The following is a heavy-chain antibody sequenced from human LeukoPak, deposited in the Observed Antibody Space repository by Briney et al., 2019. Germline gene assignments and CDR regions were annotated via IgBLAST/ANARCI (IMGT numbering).Heavy chain of an antibody. V-gene: IGHV3-23*01. J-gene: IGHJ4*02. Sequence: GGSLRLSFVASGFTFSDYAISWVRQAPGKGLQWVTSISGSGNVTYYDDSVRGRVTISRDNSKNTLYLHLNSLRADDTAVYFCAKQGALATTVIVSLWYFDYWGQGTPVTVSS. CDR1: GFTFSDYA. D-gene: IGHD3-16*02. CDR3: AKQGALATTVIVSLWYFDY. CDR2: ISGSGNVT.